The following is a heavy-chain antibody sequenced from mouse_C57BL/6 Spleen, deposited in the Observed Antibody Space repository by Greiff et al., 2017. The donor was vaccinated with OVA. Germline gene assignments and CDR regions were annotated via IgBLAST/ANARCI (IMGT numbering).Heavy chain of an antibody. CDR3: AGGSGIYYDYEDFDY. J-gene: IGHJ2*01. CDR1: GYTFTDYN. Sequence: EVQLQQSGPELVKPGASVKIPCKASGYTFTDYNMDWVKQSHGKSLEWIGDINPNNGGTIYNQKFKGKATLTVDKSSSTAYMELRSLTSEDSAVYYCAGGSGIYYDYEDFDYWGQGTTLTVSS. CDR2: INPNNGGT. D-gene: IGHD2-4*01. V-gene: IGHV1-18*01.